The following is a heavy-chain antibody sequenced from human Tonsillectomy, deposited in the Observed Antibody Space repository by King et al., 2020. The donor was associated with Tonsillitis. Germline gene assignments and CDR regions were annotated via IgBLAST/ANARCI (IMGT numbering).Heavy chain of an antibody. V-gene: IGHV3-23*04. CDR1: GFTFSSFD. D-gene: IGHD3-16*01. CDR2: ISGTDDSP. CDR3: ARDWGFSSTSRGGSYYYGLDV. J-gene: IGHJ6*02. Sequence: QLVQSGGGLVQPGGSLRLSCAASGFTFSSFDMTWVRRAPGKGLDWVAGISGTDDSPYYADSVKGRFTISRDDSQNILSLQMNSLRADDTAIYYCARDWGFSSTSRGGSYYYGLDVWGQGTTVSVSS.